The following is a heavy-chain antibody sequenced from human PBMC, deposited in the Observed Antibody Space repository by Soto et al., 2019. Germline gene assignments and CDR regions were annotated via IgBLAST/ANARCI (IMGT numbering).Heavy chain of an antibody. CDR2: IYYSGST. D-gene: IGHD2-2*01. CDR1: GGSISSGGYY. Sequence: QVQLQESGPGLVKPSQTLSLTCTVSGGSISSGGYYWSWIRQHPGKGLEWIGYIYYSGSTYYNPSLKSRVTISVDTSKNQFSLKPSSVTAADTAVYYCARDDPVGTSFDYWGQGTLVTVSS. V-gene: IGHV4-31*03. CDR3: ARDDPVGTSFDY. J-gene: IGHJ4*02.